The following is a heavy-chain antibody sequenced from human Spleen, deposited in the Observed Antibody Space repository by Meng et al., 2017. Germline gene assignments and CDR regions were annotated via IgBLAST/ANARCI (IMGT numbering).Heavy chain of an antibody. D-gene: IGHD3-22*01. CDR3: ATLGKYYYDSSGYRTHAFDM. CDR1: GGTFSRYA. J-gene: IGHJ3*02. Sequence: SVKVSCKASGGTFSRYAISWVRQAPGQGLEWMGNIIPIFGTPDYAQRFQGRVTITADESTSTADMELSNLRSDDTAVYYCATLGKYYYDSSGYRTHAFDMWGQGTMVTVSS. V-gene: IGHV1-69*13. CDR2: IIPIFGTP.